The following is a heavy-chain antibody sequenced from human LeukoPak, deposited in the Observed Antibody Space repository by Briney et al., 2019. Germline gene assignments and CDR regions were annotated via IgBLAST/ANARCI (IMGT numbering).Heavy chain of an antibody. Sequence: PGGSLRLSCAASGFTFDDYAMHWVRQAPGKGLEWVSGISWNSGSIGYADSVKGRFTISRDNAKNSLYLQMNSLRAEDMALYYCAKGLVAVQQLDGFDYWGQGTLVTVSS. CDR3: AKGLVAVQQLDGFDY. D-gene: IGHD6-13*01. V-gene: IGHV3-9*03. J-gene: IGHJ4*02. CDR2: ISWNSGSI. CDR1: GFTFDDYA.